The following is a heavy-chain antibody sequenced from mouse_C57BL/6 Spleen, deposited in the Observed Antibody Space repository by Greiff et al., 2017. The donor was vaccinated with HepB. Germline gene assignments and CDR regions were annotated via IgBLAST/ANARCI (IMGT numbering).Heavy chain of an antibody. J-gene: IGHJ1*03. CDR3: ARDDYDVWYFDV. CDR1: GYTFTSYW. CDR2: IHPNSGST. Sequence: VQLQQPGAELVKPGASVKLSCKASGYTFTSYWMHWVKQRPGQGLEWIGMIHPNSGSTNYNEKFKSKATLTVDKSSSTAYMQLSSLTSEDSAVYYCARDDYDVWYFDVWGTGTTVTVSS. D-gene: IGHD2-4*01. V-gene: IGHV1-64*01.